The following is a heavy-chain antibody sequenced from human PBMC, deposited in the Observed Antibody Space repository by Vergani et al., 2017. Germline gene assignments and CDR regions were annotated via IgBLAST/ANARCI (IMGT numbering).Heavy chain of an antibody. CDR1: GFSFSDHY. D-gene: IGHD5-12*01. V-gene: IGHV3-11*01. CDR3: ARDHRDYNDYPGTFDI. Sequence: QVQLVESGGGLVKPGGSLRLSCAASGFSFSDHYMTWIRQAPGKGLEWVSYISNSGNTIEYADSVTGRFSISRDNAKSSLFLQMDSLRAEDTAVYYCARDHRDYNDYPGTFDIWGQGSMVTVSS. J-gene: IGHJ3*02. CDR2: ISNSGNTI.